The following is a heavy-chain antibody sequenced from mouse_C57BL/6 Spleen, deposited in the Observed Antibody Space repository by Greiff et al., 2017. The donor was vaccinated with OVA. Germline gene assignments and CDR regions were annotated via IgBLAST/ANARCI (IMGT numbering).Heavy chain of an antibody. V-gene: IGHV14-3*01. CDR3: ARGATLDYYAMDY. J-gene: IGHJ4*01. CDR1: GFNIKNTY. Sequence: VQLKESVAELVRPGASVKLSCTASGFNIKNTYMHWVKQRPEQGLEWIGRIDPANGNTKYAPKFQGKATITADTSSNTAYLQLSSLTSEDTAIYYCARGATLDYYAMDYWGQGTSVTVSS. D-gene: IGHD3-1*01. CDR2: IDPANGNT.